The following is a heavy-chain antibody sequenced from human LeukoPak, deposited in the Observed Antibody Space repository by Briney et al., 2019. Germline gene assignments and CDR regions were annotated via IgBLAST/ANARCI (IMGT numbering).Heavy chain of an antibody. V-gene: IGHV4-34*01. J-gene: IGHJ4*02. CDR2: INHSGST. Sequence: SETLSLTCAVYGGSFSGYYRSWIRQPPGKGLEWIGEINHSGSTNYNPSLKSRVTISVDTSKNQFSLKLSSVTAADTAVYYCARKATYSSSPQPFDYWGQGTLVTVSS. CDR3: ARKATYSSSPQPFDY. CDR1: GGSFSGYY. D-gene: IGHD6-6*01.